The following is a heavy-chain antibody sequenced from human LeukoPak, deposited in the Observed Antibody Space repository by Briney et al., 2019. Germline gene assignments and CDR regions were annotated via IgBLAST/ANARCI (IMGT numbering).Heavy chain of an antibody. Sequence: PSETLSLTCNVSGGSVSSGNYYWSWIRQPPGKGLEWIGYVYNSGSTNYNVALKSRVTISADTSKNQFSLKLGSVTTADTAKYYCARDPSGYFNYWGQGILVTVSS. J-gene: IGHJ4*02. D-gene: IGHD3-22*01. V-gene: IGHV4-61*01. CDR3: ARDPSGYFNY. CDR1: GGSVSSGNYY. CDR2: VYNSGST.